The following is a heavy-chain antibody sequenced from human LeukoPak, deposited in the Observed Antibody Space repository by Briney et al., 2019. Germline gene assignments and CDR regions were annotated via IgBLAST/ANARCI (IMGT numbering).Heavy chain of an antibody. Sequence: GGSLRLCCAASGFIFSSYGMHWVRQAPGKGLEWVAFIRYDGSNKYYADSVKGRFTISRDNSKNTLYLQMNSLRAEDTAVYYCAKDPNVGAAAGTSDYWGQGTLVTVSS. CDR3: AKDPNVGAAAGTSDY. CDR2: IRYDGSNK. V-gene: IGHV3-30*02. J-gene: IGHJ4*02. D-gene: IGHD6-13*01. CDR1: GFIFSSYG.